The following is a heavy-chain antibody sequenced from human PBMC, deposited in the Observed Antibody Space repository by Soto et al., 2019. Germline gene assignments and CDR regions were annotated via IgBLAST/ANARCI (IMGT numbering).Heavy chain of an antibody. D-gene: IGHD4-17*01. CDR3: ARDGVVGTVTTNRYYDAFDI. CDR1: GYTFTSYG. J-gene: IGHJ3*02. Sequence: ASVKVSCKASGYTFTSYGISWVRQAPGQGLEWMGWISAYNGNTNYAQKLQGRVTMTTDTSTSTAYMELRSLRSDDTAVYYCARDGVVGTVTTNRYYDAFDIWGQGTMVTVSS. CDR2: ISAYNGNT. V-gene: IGHV1-18*01.